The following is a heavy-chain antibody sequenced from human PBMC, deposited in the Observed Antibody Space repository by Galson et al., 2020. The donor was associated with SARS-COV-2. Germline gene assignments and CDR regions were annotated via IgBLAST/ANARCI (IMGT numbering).Heavy chain of an antibody. CDR1: GFTFSSYC. D-gene: IGHD7-27*01. Sequence: SCAVSGFTFSSYCMHRVRQAPGKGLVWVTRIYSEGSSTSYADSVKGRVTITGDNAKNTLYLQMNSLRAEDTAVYYCARGDMGNDYFDYWGQGTLVTVSS. V-gene: IGHV3-74*01. CDR2: IYSEGSST. CDR3: ARGDMGNDYFDY. J-gene: IGHJ4*02.